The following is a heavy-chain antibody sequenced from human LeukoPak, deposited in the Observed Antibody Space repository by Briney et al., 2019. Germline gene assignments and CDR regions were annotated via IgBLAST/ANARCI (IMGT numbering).Heavy chain of an antibody. Sequence: PSETLSLTCTVSGGSISSGGYYWSWIRQHPGKGLEWIGYIYYSGSTYYNPSLKSRVTISVDTSKNQFSLKLSSVTAADTAVYYCARRDSRGFSFDYWGQGTLVTVSS. CDR1: GGSISSGGYY. V-gene: IGHV4-31*03. CDR3: ARRDSRGFSFDY. CDR2: IYYSGST. D-gene: IGHD3-22*01. J-gene: IGHJ4*02.